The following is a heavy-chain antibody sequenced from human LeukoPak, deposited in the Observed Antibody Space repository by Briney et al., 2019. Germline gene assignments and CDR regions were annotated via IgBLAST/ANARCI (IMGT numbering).Heavy chain of an antibody. V-gene: IGHV4-59*12. CDR1: GGSISSYY. CDR3: ASLYYYDSSGYYDDAFDI. D-gene: IGHD3-22*01. CDR2: IYYGGST. Sequence: SSETLSLTCTVSGGSISSYYWSWIRQPPGKGLKWIGYIYYGGSTNYNPSLKSRVTISVDTSKNQFSLKLSSVTAADTAVYYCASLYYYDSSGYYDDAFDIWGQGTMVTVSS. J-gene: IGHJ3*02.